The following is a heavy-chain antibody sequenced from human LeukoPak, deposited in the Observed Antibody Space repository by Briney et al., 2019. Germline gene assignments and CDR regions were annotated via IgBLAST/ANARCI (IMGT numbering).Heavy chain of an antibody. CDR1: GGSISSGGYY. V-gene: IGHV4-30-2*01. D-gene: IGHD3-3*01. Sequence: SETLFLTCTVSGGSISSGGYYWSWIRQPPGKGLEWIGYIYHSGSTYYNPSLKSRVTISVDRSKNQFSLKLSSVTAADTAVYYCAREGTIFGVSYLDYWGQGTLVTVSS. CDR3: AREGTIFGVSYLDY. CDR2: IYHSGST. J-gene: IGHJ4*02.